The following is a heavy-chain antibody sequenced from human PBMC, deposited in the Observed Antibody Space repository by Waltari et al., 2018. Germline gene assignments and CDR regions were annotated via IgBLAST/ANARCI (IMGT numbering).Heavy chain of an antibody. D-gene: IGHD4-17*01. J-gene: IGHJ4*02. V-gene: IGHV3-43D*03. CDR2: ISLYGGST. CDR1: GFTFDDYA. Sequence: EVQLVESGGVVVQPGGSLRLSCAASGFTFDDYAMHWVRQAPGKGLEWVSLISLYGGSTYDADSVKGRFTISRDNSKNSLYLQMNSLRAEDTALYYCAKDIGTVGQDYFDYWGQGTLVTVSS. CDR3: AKDIGTVGQDYFDY.